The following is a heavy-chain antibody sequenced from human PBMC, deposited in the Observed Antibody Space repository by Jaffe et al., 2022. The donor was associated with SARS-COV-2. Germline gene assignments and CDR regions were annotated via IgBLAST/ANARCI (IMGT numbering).Heavy chain of an antibody. D-gene: IGHD2-8*01. V-gene: IGHV4-59*01. J-gene: IGHJ6*02. CDR1: GGSISSYY. Sequence: QVQLQESGPGLVKPSETLSLTCTVSGGSISSYYWSWIRQPPGKGLEWIGYIYYSGSTNYNPSLKSRVTISVDTSKNQFSLKLSSVTAADTAVYYCAREARTKDYYYYGMDVWGQGTTVTVSS. CDR3: AREARTKDYYYYGMDV. CDR2: IYYSGST.